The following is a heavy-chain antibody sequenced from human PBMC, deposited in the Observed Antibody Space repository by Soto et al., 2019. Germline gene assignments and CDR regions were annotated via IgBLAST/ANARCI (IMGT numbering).Heavy chain of an antibody. D-gene: IGHD1-1*01. V-gene: IGHV1-8*01. Sequence: QVQLVQSGAEVKKPGASVKVSCKASGYTFTSYDINWVRQATGQGLEWMGWMNPNSGNTGYAQKFQGRVTMTRNTNISTAYMELSSLRSEDTAVYYCATTIRPVYYYYTDVWGKGTTVTVSS. CDR1: GYTFTSYD. J-gene: IGHJ6*03. CDR2: MNPNSGNT. CDR3: ATTIRPVYYYYTDV.